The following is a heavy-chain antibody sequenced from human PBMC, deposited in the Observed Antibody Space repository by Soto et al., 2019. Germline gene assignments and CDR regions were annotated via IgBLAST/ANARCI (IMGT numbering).Heavy chain of an antibody. CDR3: ARGPANWNYNGY. V-gene: IGHV1-3*01. CDR1: GYTFTSYA. D-gene: IGHD1-7*01. CDR2: INAGNGNT. Sequence: ASVKVSCKASGYTFTSYAMHWVRQAPGQRLEWMGWINAGNGNTKYSQKFQGRVTITRDTSASTAYMELSSLRSEDTAVYYCARGPANWNYNGYWGQGTLVTVSS. J-gene: IGHJ4*02.